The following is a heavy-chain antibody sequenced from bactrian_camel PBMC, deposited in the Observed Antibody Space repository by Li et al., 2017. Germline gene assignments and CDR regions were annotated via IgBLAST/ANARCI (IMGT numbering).Heavy chain of an antibody. D-gene: IGHD3*01. CDR2: IDSDGK. CDR3: ASAAICGLGWSNHKRYLD. Sequence: VQLVESGGGLVQAGPSLKLSCVASHFTFSNSRNCMGWFRQAPGKGREGVAHIDSDGKWYAESLKGRSTISTDDANNTLDLQLDSLQPEDTAMYYCASAAICGLGWSNHKRYLDWGQGTQVTVS. V-gene: IGHV3S10*01. CDR1: HFTFSNSRNC. J-gene: IGHJ4*01.